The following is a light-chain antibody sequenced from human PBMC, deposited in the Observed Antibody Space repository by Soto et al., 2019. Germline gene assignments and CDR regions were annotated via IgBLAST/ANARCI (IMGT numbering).Light chain of an antibody. V-gene: IGKV1-5*01. CDR1: QSISSW. J-gene: IGKJ1*01. Sequence: EIQVTKSPATLSASVGDRVTITCRASQSISSWLAWYKQKPGKAPKLLIYDASSLESGVPSRLSGSGSGTEFTLTISSMKPDDFATYYCQQYNSYSTFGHGTKVDIK. CDR3: QQYNSYST. CDR2: DAS.